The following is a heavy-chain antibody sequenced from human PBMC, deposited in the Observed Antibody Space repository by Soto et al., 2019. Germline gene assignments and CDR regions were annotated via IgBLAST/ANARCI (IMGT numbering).Heavy chain of an antibody. Sequence: QVQLQESGPGLVKTSGTLSLTCAVSGASISNNNWWSWVRQSHGEGLEWIGEIHHIGRINYNPSLRSRVTISVDKSTNQFSLELTSVTAADTAVYYCTKNSFYALEYWGQGTLVTVSA. CDR1: GASISNNNW. CDR2: IHHIGRI. J-gene: IGHJ4*02. D-gene: IGHD4-17*01. CDR3: TKNSFYALEY. V-gene: IGHV4-4*02.